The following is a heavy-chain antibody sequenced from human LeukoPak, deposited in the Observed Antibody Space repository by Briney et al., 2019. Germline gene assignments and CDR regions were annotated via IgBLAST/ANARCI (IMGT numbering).Heavy chain of an antibody. J-gene: IGHJ4*02. V-gene: IGHV4-38-2*01. CDR2: IYHSGST. Sequence: SETLSLTCAVSAYSISSGYYWGWIRQPPGKGLEWIGSIYHSGSTYYNPSLNSRVTISLDTSKNQFSLKLRSVTAADTAMYYCARASASGPYYPLDYWGQGTLVTVSS. D-gene: IGHD3-10*01. CDR3: ARASASGPYYPLDY. CDR1: AYSISSGYY.